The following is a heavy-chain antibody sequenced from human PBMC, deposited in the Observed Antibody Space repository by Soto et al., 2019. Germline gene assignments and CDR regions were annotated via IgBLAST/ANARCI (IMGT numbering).Heavy chain of an antibody. D-gene: IGHD3-10*01. CDR2: IYYIGNS. J-gene: IGHJ4*02. Sequence: SETLSLTCTVSGGSISSGDYYWSGIRQPPGKGLEWIGYIYYIGNSYYSPSLKSRVSISVDTYKNQFSLKLTSVAAADTAVYYCARVWGFYASRPGNYFDYWGQGTLVTVSS. CDR1: GGSISSGDYY. CDR3: ARVWGFYASRPGNYFDY. V-gene: IGHV4-30-4*01.